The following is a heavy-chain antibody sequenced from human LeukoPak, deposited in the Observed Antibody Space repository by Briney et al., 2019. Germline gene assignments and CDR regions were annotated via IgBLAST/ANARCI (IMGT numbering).Heavy chain of an antibody. CDR1: GFTLSSHS. D-gene: IGHD2-15*01. J-gene: IGHJ1*01. CDR3: ERDLWCSGGSCYSGYFQH. Sequence: GGSLRLSCAASGFTLSSHSMNWVRQAPGKVLEWVSSISSSSSYIYYADSVKGRFTISRDNAKNSLYLQMNSVRAEDTGVYYCERDLWCSGGSCYSGYFQHWGQGTLVTVSS. CDR2: ISSSSSYI. V-gene: IGHV3-21*01.